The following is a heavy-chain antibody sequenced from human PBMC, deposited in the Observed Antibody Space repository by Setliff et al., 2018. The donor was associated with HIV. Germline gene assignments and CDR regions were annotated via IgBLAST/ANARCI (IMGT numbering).Heavy chain of an antibody. V-gene: IGHV4-61*02. CDR3: AGSHFYCSGGSCYSGYFDY. CDR2: IYTSGST. Sequence: PSETLSLTCTVSGGSISSGSYYWSWIRQPAGKGLEWIGRIYTSGSTNYNPSLKSRGTISVDTSKNQFSLKLSSVTAADTAVYYCAGSHFYCSGGSCYSGYFDYWGQGTLVTVSS. D-gene: IGHD2-15*01. CDR1: GGSISSGSYY. J-gene: IGHJ4*02.